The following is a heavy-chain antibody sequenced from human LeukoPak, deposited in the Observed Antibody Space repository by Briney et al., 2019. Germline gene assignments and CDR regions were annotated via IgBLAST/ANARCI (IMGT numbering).Heavy chain of an antibody. CDR2: INPSGGST. CDR3: ARSYYDSSGSKRSSSAFDI. Sequence: GASVKVSCKASGYTFTSYYMHWVRQAPGQGLEWMGIINPSGGSTSYAQKFQGRVTMTRDMSTSTVYMELSSLRSEDTAVYYCARSYYDSSGSKRSSSAFDIWGQGTMVTVSS. CDR1: GYTFTSYY. V-gene: IGHV1-46*01. D-gene: IGHD3-22*01. J-gene: IGHJ3*02.